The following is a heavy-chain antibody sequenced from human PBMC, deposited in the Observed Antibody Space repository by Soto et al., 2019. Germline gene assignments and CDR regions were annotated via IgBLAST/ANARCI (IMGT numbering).Heavy chain of an antibody. V-gene: IGHV5-51*01. CDR3: ARPHGLTTVVTPSAFDI. D-gene: IGHD4-17*01. Sequence: GEYLKISCQGSGYSFNNSWIGWVRQMPGKGLAWMGIIHPVYSYSRYSPSFQGQVTISADKSINTAYLQWRILKASDTAIDYCARPHGLTTVVTPSAFDIWGQGTMVTVSS. CDR1: GYSFNNSW. CDR2: IHPVYSYS. J-gene: IGHJ3*02.